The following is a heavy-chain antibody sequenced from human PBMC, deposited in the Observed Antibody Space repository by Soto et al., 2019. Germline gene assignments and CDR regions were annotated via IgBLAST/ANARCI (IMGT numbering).Heavy chain of an antibody. V-gene: IGHV3-23*01. CDR3: AKVLALYYYDSSGYSPGYFDS. D-gene: IGHD3-22*01. J-gene: IGHJ4*02. Sequence: GGALRLSCAASGFTVSSDAMSWVRQAPGKGLEWVSAIGGSVGTTYYAHSVKGPFTISRDNSKTPLYLQMNSLRAEDTAVYYCAKVLALYYYDSSGYSPGYFDSWGQGTLVTVSS. CDR2: IGGSVGTT. CDR1: GFTVSSDA.